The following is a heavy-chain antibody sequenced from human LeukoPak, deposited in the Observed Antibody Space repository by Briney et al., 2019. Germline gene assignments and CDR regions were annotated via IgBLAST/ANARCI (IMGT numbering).Heavy chain of an antibody. CDR3: ARGDSSVPFDY. J-gene: IGHJ4*02. V-gene: IGHV3-21*01. D-gene: IGHD6-19*01. CDR2: ISSSSSYI. Sequence: GGSLRLSCAGSGFIFSGSGMSWVRQAPGKGLEWVSSISSSSSYIYYADSVKGRFTISRDNAKNSLYLQMNSLRAEDTAVYYCARGDSSVPFDYWGQGTLVTVSS. CDR1: GFIFSGSG.